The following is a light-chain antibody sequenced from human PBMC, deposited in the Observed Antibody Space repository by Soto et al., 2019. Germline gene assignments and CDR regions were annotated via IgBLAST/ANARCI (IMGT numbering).Light chain of an antibody. Sequence: QSVLTQPPSASGSPGQSVTISCTGTSSDVGGYNHVSWYQQHPGKAPKVVIYEVTKRPSGVPDRFSGSKSGNTASLTISGLQAEDEADYYCSSYTSSSTLYVFGTGTKVTVL. V-gene: IGLV2-8*01. J-gene: IGLJ1*01. CDR2: EVT. CDR1: SSDVGGYNH. CDR3: SSYTSSSTLYV.